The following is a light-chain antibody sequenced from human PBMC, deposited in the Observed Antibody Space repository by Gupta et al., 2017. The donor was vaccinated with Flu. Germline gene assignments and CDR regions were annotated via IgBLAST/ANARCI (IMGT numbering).Light chain of an antibody. J-gene: IGKJ4*01. CDR1: QEIRTD. Sequence: IQMTQSPSSLSASVGDRVTITCRASQEIRTDLGWYQQKPERAPNRLIYAASTVQSGVPSRFSGSGSGTEFTLSINSRQPEDFATYYCPQHNSSPVTFGRGTKVDIK. V-gene: IGKV1-17*01. CDR3: PQHNSSPVT. CDR2: AAS.